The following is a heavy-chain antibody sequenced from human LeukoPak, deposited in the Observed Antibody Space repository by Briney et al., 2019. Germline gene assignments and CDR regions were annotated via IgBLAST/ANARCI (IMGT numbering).Heavy chain of an antibody. CDR2: ISGSGGST. D-gene: IGHD5-18*01. CDR3: AKLPRGYSYGDNWFDP. J-gene: IGHJ5*02. Sequence: PGGSLRLSCAASGFTVSSNYMSWVRQAPGKGLEWVSAISGSGGSTYYADSVKGRFTISRDNSKNTLYLQMNSLRAEDTAVYYCAKLPRGYSYGDNWFDPWGQGTLVTVSS. CDR1: GFTVSSNY. V-gene: IGHV3-23*01.